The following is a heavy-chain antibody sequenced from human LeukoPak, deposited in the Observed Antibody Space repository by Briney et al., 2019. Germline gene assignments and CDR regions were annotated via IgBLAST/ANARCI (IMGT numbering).Heavy chain of an antibody. CDR1: GFSFSRYA. J-gene: IGHJ1*01. Sequence: VGSLRLSCAASGFSFSRYAMSWVRQAPGKGLEWVSGIGGSGDSIYYVDSVEGRFTISRDNSKNTLYLQMNSLRAEDTAVYYCARDMDDYNALPPLFQHWGQGTLVTVSS. CDR2: IGGSGDSI. CDR3: ARDMDDYNALPPLFQH. D-gene: IGHD5-24*01. V-gene: IGHV3-23*01.